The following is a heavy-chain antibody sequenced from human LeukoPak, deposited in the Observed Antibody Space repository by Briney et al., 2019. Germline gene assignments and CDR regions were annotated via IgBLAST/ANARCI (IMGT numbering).Heavy chain of an antibody. D-gene: IGHD3-3*01. Sequence: ASVKVSCKTSGYTFSGYYLHWLRQAPGQGLEWMGWIKPNSGGTNYAQRFQGRVTMTRDTSISTAYMEVTRLTSDDTAVYFCARHPDSGKSWSGYQAPNFDYWGQGTLVSVSS. CDR3: ARHPDSGKSWSGYQAPNFDY. V-gene: IGHV1-2*02. CDR1: GYTFSGYY. J-gene: IGHJ4*02. CDR2: IKPNSGGT.